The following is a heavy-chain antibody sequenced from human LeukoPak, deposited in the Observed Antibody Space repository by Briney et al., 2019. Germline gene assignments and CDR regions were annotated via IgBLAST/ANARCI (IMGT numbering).Heavy chain of an antibody. D-gene: IGHD6-13*01. CDR1: GYTFTSYD. CDR2: MNPNSGNT. CDR3: ARGASSSWYGVLDY. Sequence: ASVKVSCKASGYTFTSYDINWVRQATGQGLEWMGWMNPNSGNTGYAQKFQGRVTMTRNTSISTVYMELSSLRSEDTAVYYCARGASSSWYGVLDYWGQGTLVTVSS. J-gene: IGHJ4*02. V-gene: IGHV1-8*01.